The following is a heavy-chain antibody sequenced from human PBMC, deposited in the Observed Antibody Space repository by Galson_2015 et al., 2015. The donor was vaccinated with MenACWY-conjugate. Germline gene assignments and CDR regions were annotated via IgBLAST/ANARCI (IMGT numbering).Heavy chain of an antibody. D-gene: IGHD3-10*01. CDR3: AARLLHSGGMDV. Sequence: SLRLSCAASGFTFSSYWMHWVRQAPGKGLVWVSHINSDGSSTSYADSVKGRFTISRDNAKNTLYLQMNSLRAEDTAVYYCAARLLHSGGMDVWGQGTTVTVSS. CDR2: INSDGSST. CDR1: GFTFSSYW. J-gene: IGHJ6*02. V-gene: IGHV3-74*01.